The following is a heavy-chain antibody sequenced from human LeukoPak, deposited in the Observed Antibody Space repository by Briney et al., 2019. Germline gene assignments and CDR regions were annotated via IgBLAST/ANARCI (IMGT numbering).Heavy chain of an antibody. Sequence: PGGSLRLSCAASGFTFSSYAMSWVRQAPGKGLEWVSAISGSGRSTYYADSVKGRFTISRDNSKNTLYLQMNSLRAEDTAVYYCAKSLSGWYYFDYWGQGTLVTVSS. CDR2: ISGSGRST. CDR1: GFTFSSYA. V-gene: IGHV3-23*01. CDR3: AKSLSGWYYFDY. J-gene: IGHJ4*02. D-gene: IGHD6-19*01.